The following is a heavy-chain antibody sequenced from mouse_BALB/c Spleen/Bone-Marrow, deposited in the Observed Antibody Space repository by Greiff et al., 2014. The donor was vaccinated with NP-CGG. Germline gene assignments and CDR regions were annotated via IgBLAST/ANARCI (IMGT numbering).Heavy chain of an antibody. J-gene: IGHJ1*01. Sequence: DLVKPGASVKLSCKASGYTFTNYWINWIKQRPGQGLEWIGRIAPGSGSTYYNEMIKGKTTLTVDTPSSTAYIQLSSLSSEDSDVYFCARERYGYDGWYFDVWGAGTTVTVSS. D-gene: IGHD2-2*01. CDR2: IAPGSGST. V-gene: IGHV1S41*01. CDR1: GYTFTNYW. CDR3: ARERYGYDGWYFDV.